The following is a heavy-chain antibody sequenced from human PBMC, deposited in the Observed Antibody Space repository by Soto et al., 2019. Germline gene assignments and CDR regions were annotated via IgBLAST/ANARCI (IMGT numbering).Heavy chain of an antibody. CDR2: ISTYNHDT. CDR3: ARDPSNTCGDKLYLDY. J-gene: IGHJ4*02. Sequence: QIHLVQSGAEVKKPGASVRVSCKTSGYTYRIYAITWVRQAPGQGLEWMGWISTYNHDTRDAQRFQGRLSMATDTSTSTAYMELRSLTSDDTAVYYCARDPSNTCGDKLYLDYWGQGSLVTVSS. D-gene: IGHD2-2*01. V-gene: IGHV1-18*01. CDR1: GYTYRIYA.